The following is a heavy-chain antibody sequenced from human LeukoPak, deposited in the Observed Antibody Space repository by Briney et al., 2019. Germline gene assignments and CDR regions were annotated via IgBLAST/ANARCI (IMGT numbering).Heavy chain of an antibody. V-gene: IGHV3-23*01. D-gene: IGHD3-3*01. CDR3: AIGSGAGKYYFDH. J-gene: IGHJ4*02. Sequence: PGGSLRLSCAASGFTFTTYAMSWVRQAPGKGLEWVSDISGSGGSTYYADAVKGRFTISRDNSKNTLYLQMNSLTAEDTAVYYCAIGSGAGKYYFDHWGQGTLVTVSS. CDR2: ISGSGGST. CDR1: GFTFTTYA.